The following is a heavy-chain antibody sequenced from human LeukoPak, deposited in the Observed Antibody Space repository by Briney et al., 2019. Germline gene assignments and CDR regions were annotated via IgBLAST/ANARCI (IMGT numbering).Heavy chain of an antibody. CDR3: ARSRYFDWLRDFDI. D-gene: IGHD3-9*01. J-gene: IGHJ3*02. V-gene: IGHV1-69*01. CDR1: GGTFSSYA. Sequence: SVKVSCKASGGTFSSYAISWVRQAPGQGLEWMGGIIPIFGSANYAQKFQGRVTITADESTSTAYMELSSLRSEDTAVYYCARSRYFDWLRDFDIWGQGTMVTVSS. CDR2: IIPIFGSA.